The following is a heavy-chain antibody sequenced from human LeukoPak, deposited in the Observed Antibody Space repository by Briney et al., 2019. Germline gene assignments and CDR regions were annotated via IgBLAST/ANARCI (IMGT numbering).Heavy chain of an antibody. CDR2: IYTSGST. Sequence: SETLSLTCTVSGGSISSYYWSWIRQPAGKGLEWIGRIYTSGSTNYNPSLKSRVTISVDRSKNQFSLKLSSVTAADTAVYYCARVLAGGSSWDFDYWGQGTLVTVSS. J-gene: IGHJ4*02. CDR3: ARVLAGGSSWDFDY. D-gene: IGHD6-13*01. V-gene: IGHV4-4*07. CDR1: GGSISSYY.